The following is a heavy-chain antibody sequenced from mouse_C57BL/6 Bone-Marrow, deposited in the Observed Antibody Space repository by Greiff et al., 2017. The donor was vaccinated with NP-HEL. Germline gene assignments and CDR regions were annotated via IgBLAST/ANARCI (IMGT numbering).Heavy chain of an antibody. CDR3: ERSDGYRDAMDY. CDR1: GYTFTSYW. D-gene: IGHD2-3*01. J-gene: IGHJ4*01. V-gene: IGHV1-52*01. CDR2: IDPSDSET. Sequence: QVQLQQPGAELVRPGSSVKLSCKASGYTFTSYWMHWVKQRPIQGLEWIGNIDPSDSETTYNQKFKDKATLTGAKSSSTAYMQLSNLTSEDSAVYSCERSDGYRDAMDYGGQGTSVTVSS.